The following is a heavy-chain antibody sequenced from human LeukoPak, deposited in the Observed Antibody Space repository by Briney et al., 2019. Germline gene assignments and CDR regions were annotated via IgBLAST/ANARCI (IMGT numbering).Heavy chain of an antibody. CDR2: ISSSSSYV. CDR1: GFTFSSYS. J-gene: IGHJ4*02. D-gene: IGHD6-19*01. CDR3: AKSSGFPTFLDY. Sequence: GGSLRLSRAASGFTFSSYSMNWVRQAPGKGLEWVSSISSSSSYVYYADSVKGRFTISRDNAKNSLYLRMNSLRAEDTAVYYCAKSSGFPTFLDYWGQGTLVTVSS. V-gene: IGHV3-21*01.